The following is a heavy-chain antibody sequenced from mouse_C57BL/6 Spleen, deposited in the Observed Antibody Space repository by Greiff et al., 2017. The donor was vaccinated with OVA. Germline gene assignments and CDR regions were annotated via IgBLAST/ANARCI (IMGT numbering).Heavy chain of an antibody. J-gene: IGHJ2*01. CDR3: ARGGSSPYYFDY. V-gene: IGHV1-50*01. D-gene: IGHD1-1*01. CDR1: GYTFTSYW. CDR2: IDPSDSYT. Sequence: VQLQQPGAELVKPGASVKLSCKASGYTFTSYWMQWVKQRPGQGLEWIGEIDPSDSYTNYNQKFKGKATLTVDTSSSTAYMQLSSLTSEDSAVYYCARGGSSPYYFDYWGQGTTLTVSS.